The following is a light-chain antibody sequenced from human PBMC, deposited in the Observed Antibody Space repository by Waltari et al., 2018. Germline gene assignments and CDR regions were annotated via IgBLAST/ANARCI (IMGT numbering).Light chain of an antibody. CDR3: QSYDSSLSGVL. CDR1: SSNIGAGYD. CDR2: GNN. J-gene: IGLJ2*01. Sequence: QSVLTQPPSVSGAPGQRITISCTGTSSNIGAGYDVHWYLQLPGTAPKLLILGNNNRHSGVPDRFSASKSDTSASLAITGLQAEDEADYYCQSYDSSLSGVLFGGGTKLTVL. V-gene: IGLV1-40*01.